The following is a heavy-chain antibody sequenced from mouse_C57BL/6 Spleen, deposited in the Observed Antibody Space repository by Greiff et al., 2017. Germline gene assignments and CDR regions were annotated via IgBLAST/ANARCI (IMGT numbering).Heavy chain of an antibody. Sequence: VKLQESGAELVKPGASVKMSCKASGYTFTTYPIEWMKQNHGKSLEWIGNFHPYNDDTKYNEKFKGKATLTVEKSSSTVYLELSRLTSDDSAVYYCARGLRYHGYALDDWGQGTSVTVSS. CDR2: FHPYNDDT. J-gene: IGHJ4*01. CDR1: GYTFTTYP. V-gene: IGHV1-47*01. CDR3: ARGLRYHGYALDD. D-gene: IGHD1-1*01.